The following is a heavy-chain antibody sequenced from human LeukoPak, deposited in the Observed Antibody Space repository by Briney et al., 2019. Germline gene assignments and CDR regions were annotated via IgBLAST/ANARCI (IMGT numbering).Heavy chain of an antibody. D-gene: IGHD5-18*01. CDR3: AGSYSYVPDY. CDR2: IKQDGSEK. Sequence: PGGFLRLSCAASGFTFSNIWTSWVRQAPGKGLEWVANIKQDGSEKYYVDSVKGRFTISRDNAKNSLYLQMNSLRAEDTAVYYCAGSYSYVPDYWGQGTLVTVSS. V-gene: IGHV3-7*01. J-gene: IGHJ4*02. CDR1: GFTFSNIW.